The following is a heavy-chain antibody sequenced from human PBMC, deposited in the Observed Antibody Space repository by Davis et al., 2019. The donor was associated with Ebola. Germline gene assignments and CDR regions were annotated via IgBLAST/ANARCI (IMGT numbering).Heavy chain of an antibody. V-gene: IGHV3-9*02. CDR3: TKDAVNAGTDY. D-gene: IGHD6-13*01. CDR2: ISWNSYGK. Sequence: SLKISCVVSGFTSEDRATHWVRQRPGKGLEWVSGISWNSYGKDYADSVKGRFTISRDNARNSVYPQMNSLRAEDTALYYCTKDAVNAGTDYWGRGTLVIVSS. J-gene: IGHJ4*02. CDR1: GFTSEDRA.